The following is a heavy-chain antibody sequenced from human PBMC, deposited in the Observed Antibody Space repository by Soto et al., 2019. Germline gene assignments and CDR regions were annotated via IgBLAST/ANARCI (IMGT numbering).Heavy chain of an antibody. Sequence: QVQLVESGGGVVQPGRSLRLSCAASGFTFNSYAMHWVRQAPGKGLEWVAVISYDGGNKYYADSVKGRFTISRENSKNTLYLQMNSLRAEDRAVYYCARDPGSGWPPFDYWGQGTLVTVSS. CDR1: GFTFNSYA. CDR3: ARDPGSGWPPFDY. J-gene: IGHJ4*02. D-gene: IGHD6-19*01. CDR2: ISYDGGNK. V-gene: IGHV3-30-3*01.